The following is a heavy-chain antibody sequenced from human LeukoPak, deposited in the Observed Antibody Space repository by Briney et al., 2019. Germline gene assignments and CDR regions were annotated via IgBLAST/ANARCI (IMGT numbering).Heavy chain of an antibody. CDR1: GGSFGGYY. J-gene: IGHJ4*02. D-gene: IGHD6-13*01. Sequence: PSETLSLTCAVYGGSFGGYYWSWIRQPPGKGLEWSGEINDSGSTNYNPSLKSRVTISVDKSMNPFYLKLSSVTAADTAVYYCARGKRGYSSSWYDYWGQGTLVTVSS. CDR3: ARGKRGYSSSWYDY. CDR2: INDSGST. V-gene: IGHV4-34*01.